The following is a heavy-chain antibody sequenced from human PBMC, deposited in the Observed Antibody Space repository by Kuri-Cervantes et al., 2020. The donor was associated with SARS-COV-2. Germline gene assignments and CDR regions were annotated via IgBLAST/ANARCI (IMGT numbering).Heavy chain of an antibody. Sequence: GESLKISCAASGFTFSSYSMNWVRQAPGKGLEWVSNIGSSISTIYHADSVKGRFTISRDNAKNSLYLQMNSLRAEDTAVYYCATPGVPAANYYFDYWGREPWSPSPQ. J-gene: IGHJ4*02. CDR3: ATPGVPAANYYFDY. V-gene: IGHV3-48*04. CDR2: IGSSISTI. CDR1: GFTFSSYS. D-gene: IGHD2-2*01.